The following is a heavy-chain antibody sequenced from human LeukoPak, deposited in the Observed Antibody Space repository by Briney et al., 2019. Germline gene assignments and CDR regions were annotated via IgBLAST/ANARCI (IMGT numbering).Heavy chain of an antibody. J-gene: IGHJ4*02. CDR1: GGSISSGGYS. Sequence: SQTLSLTCAVSGGSISSGGYSWSWIRQPPGKGLEWIGYIYHSGSTYYNPSLKSRVTISVDWSNNQFSLKLSSVTAADTAVYYCVSTRCSGGSCYLDYWGQGTLVTVSS. CDR3: VSTRCSGGSCYLDY. V-gene: IGHV4-30-2*01. D-gene: IGHD2-15*01. CDR2: IYHSGST.